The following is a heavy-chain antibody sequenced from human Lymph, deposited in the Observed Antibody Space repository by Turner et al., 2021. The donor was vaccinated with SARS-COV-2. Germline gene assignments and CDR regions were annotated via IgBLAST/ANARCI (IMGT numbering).Heavy chain of an antibody. CDR3: ARDIPTTADYFDY. V-gene: IGHV3-21*01. D-gene: IGHD4-17*01. CDR2: ISSSSSYI. Sequence: EVQLVESGGGLVKPGGSLRLSCAASGFTFSTYSMTWVRQAPGEGLEWISSISSSSSYIYYAVSVKGRFTMSRDDDKNSLYLQMNSLRAEDTAVYYCARDIPTTADYFDYWGQGTLVTVSS. CDR1: GFTFSTYS. J-gene: IGHJ4*02.